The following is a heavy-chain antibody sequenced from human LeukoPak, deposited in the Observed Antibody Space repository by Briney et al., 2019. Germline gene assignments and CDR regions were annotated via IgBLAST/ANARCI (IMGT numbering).Heavy chain of an antibody. CDR1: GYTFTGYY. CDR3: ARDGTYCGGDCYSTLPYYGMDV. V-gene: IGHV1-2*02. CDR2: INPNSGDT. D-gene: IGHD2-21*02. Sequence: EASVKVSCKASGYTFTGYYMHWVRQAPGQGLGWMGWINPNSGDTNYAQTFQGRVTITRDTSISTAYMELSRLRSDDTAVYYCARDGTYCGGDCYSTLPYYGMDVWGQGTTVTVSS. J-gene: IGHJ6*02.